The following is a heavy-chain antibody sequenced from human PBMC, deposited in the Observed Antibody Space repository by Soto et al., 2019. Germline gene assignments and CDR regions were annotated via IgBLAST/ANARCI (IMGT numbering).Heavy chain of an antibody. J-gene: IGHJ4*02. CDR2: IWYDGSNK. D-gene: IGHD2-15*01. Sequence: GSLRLSCAASGFTFSSYGMHWVRQAPGKGLEWVAVIWYDGSNKYYADSVKGRFTISRDNSKNTLYLQMNSLRAEDTAVYYCARAWSPGSKRSFDYWGQGTLVTVSS. CDR1: GFTFSSYG. V-gene: IGHV3-33*01. CDR3: ARAWSPGSKRSFDY.